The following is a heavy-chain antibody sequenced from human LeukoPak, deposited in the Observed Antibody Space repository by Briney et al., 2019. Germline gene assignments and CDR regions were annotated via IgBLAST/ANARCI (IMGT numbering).Heavy chain of an antibody. CDR3: AKAPRFGDHATEYYYYYMHV. CDR2: ISGSGGGT. J-gene: IGHJ6*03. V-gene: IGHV3-23*01. CDR1: GFTFTSYA. Sequence: GGSLRLSCAASGFTFTSYAMSWVRQAPGKGLEWVSSISGSGGGTFYADSVKGRFTISRDNSKNTLYLQMDSLRVEDTAVYYCAKAPRFGDHATEYYYYYMHVWGKGTTVTVSS. D-gene: IGHD3-16*01.